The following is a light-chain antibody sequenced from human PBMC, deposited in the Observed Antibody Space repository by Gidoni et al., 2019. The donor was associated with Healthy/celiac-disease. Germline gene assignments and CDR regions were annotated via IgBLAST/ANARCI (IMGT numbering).Light chain of an antibody. V-gene: IGKV4-1*01. Sequence: DIVMTQSPASLAVSLGERATINCKSSQSVLYSSNNKNYLAWYQQKPVQPPKLLIYWASTRESGVPDRFSGSGSGTDFTLTISSLQAEDVAVYYCQQYYSTPRTFGQGTKLEIK. J-gene: IGKJ2*01. CDR2: WAS. CDR1: QSVLYSSNNKNY. CDR3: QQYYSTPRT.